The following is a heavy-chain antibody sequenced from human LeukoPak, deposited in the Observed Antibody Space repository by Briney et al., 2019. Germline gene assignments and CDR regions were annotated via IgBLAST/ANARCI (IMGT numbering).Heavy chain of an antibody. CDR1: GCTFAGYY. Sequence: GASVKVSCKASGCTFAGYYMHWVRQAPGQGLEWMGWINPNSGGTNYAQKFQGRVTMTRDTSISTAYMELSRLRSDDTAVYYCARDKLELTRSWFDPWGQGTLVTVSS. J-gene: IGHJ5*02. V-gene: IGHV1-2*02. D-gene: IGHD1-7*01. CDR2: INPNSGGT. CDR3: ARDKLELTRSWFDP.